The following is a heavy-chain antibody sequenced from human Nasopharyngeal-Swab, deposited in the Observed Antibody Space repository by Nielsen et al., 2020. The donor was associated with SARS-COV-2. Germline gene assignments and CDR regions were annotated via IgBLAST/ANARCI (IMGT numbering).Heavy chain of an antibody. CDR3: ARGDFWSDLDY. Sequence: GSLRLSCTVSGGSISSYYWSWIRQPPGKGLEWIGEINHSGSTNYNPSLKSRVTISVDTSKNQFSLKLSSVTAADTAVYYCARGDFWSDLDYWGQGTLVTVSS. CDR2: INHSGST. V-gene: IGHV4-34*01. CDR1: GGSISSYY. D-gene: IGHD3-3*01. J-gene: IGHJ4*02.